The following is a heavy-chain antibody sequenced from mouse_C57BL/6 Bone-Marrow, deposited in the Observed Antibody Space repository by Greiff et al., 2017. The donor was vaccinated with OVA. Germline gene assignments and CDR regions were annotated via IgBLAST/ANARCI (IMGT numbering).Heavy chain of an antibody. Sequence: QVQLQQSGAELARPGASVKLSCKASGYTFTSYGISWVKQRTGQGLEWIGEIYPRSGNTYYNEKLKGKATRTADKSSSTAYMELRSLTSEDSAVYFCARSYYGSSHYFDDWGQGTTLTVSS. J-gene: IGHJ2*01. V-gene: IGHV1-81*01. CDR2: IYPRSGNT. CDR1: GYTFTSYG. D-gene: IGHD1-1*01. CDR3: ARSYYGSSHYFDD.